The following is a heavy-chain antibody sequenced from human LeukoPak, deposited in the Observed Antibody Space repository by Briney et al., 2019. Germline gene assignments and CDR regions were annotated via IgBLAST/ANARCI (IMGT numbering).Heavy chain of an antibody. CDR3: ARDSGGYDFWSGYYI. CDR2: ISSSSSTI. Sequence: GGSLRLSCAASGFTFSSYSMNWVRQAPGKGLEWVSYISSSSSTIYYADSVKGRFTISRDNAKNSLYLQMNSLRAEDTAVYYCARDSGGYDFWSGYYIWGQGTLVTVSS. V-gene: IGHV3-48*01. J-gene: IGHJ4*02. CDR1: GFTFSSYS. D-gene: IGHD3-3*01.